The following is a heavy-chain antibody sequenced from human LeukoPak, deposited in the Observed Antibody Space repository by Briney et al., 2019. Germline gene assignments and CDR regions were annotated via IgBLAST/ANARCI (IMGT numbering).Heavy chain of an antibody. V-gene: IGHV3-21*01. Sequence: GRSLRLSCAASGFTFSSYAMNWVRQAPGKGLEWVSSISSSSSYIYYADSVKGRFTISRDNAKNSLYLQMNSLRAEDTAVYYCARTGSYYGIDYWGQGTLVTVSS. CDR3: ARTGSYYGIDY. D-gene: IGHD1-26*01. CDR1: GFTFSSYA. J-gene: IGHJ4*02. CDR2: ISSSSSYI.